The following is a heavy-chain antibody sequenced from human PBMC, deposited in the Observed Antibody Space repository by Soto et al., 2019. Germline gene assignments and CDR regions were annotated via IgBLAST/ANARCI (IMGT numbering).Heavy chain of an antibody. CDR2: IIPIFGTA. V-gene: IGHV1-69*12. CDR1: GGTFSSYA. CDR3: ASHSYGYFPHYYHGMDV. Sequence: QVQLVQSGAEVKKPGSSVKVSCKASGGTFSSYASSWVRQAPGQGLEWMGGIIPIFGTANYAQKFQGRVTITADXSXSXXYMALSSLRSEDTAVYYCASHSYGYFPHYYHGMDVWGQGTTVTVSS. D-gene: IGHD5-18*01. J-gene: IGHJ6*02.